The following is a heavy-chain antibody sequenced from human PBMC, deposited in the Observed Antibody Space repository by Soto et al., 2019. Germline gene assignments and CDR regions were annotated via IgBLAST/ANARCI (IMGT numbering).Heavy chain of an antibody. D-gene: IGHD2-15*01. CDR3: ARFKHTRVVVVAPEGVAAFDI. V-gene: IGHV4-39*01. Sequence: SETLPLTCSVSGGSIIRSSHYWGWIRKPPGKGLEWIGSVYSSGSASYKQSLKSRVTISVDTSKNQFSLKLSSVTAADTAVYYCARFKHTRVVVVAPEGVAAFDIWPQGTIVT. CDR2: VYSSGSA. J-gene: IGHJ3*02. CDR1: GGSIIRSSHY.